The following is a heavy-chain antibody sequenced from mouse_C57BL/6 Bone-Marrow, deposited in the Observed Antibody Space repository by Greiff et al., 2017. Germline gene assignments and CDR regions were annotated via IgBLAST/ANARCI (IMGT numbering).Heavy chain of an antibody. Sequence: QVQLKESGAELVMPGASVKLSCKASGYTFTSYWMHWVKQRPGQGLEWIGEIDPSDSYTNYNQKFQGKSTLTVDKSSSTAYMQLSSLTSEDSAVYYCAREDLVRYYFDYWGQGTTLTVSS. CDR2: IDPSDSYT. CDR1: GYTFTSYW. CDR3: AREDLVRYYFDY. J-gene: IGHJ2*01. D-gene: IGHD1-1*01. V-gene: IGHV1-69*01.